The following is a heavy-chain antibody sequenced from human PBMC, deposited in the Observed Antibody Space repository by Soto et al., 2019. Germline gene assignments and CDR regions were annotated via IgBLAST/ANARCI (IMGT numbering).Heavy chain of an antibody. Sequence: ASVKVSCKASGYTFTSYYMHWVRLAPGQGLEWMGIINPSGGSTSYAQKFQGRVTMTRDTSTSTVYMELSSLRSEDTAVYYCAYRSGWYQNPTPFDYWGPGTLVTVSS. J-gene: IGHJ4*02. CDR2: INPSGGST. D-gene: IGHD6-19*01. CDR1: GYTFTSYY. CDR3: AYRSGWYQNPTPFDY. V-gene: IGHV1-46*01.